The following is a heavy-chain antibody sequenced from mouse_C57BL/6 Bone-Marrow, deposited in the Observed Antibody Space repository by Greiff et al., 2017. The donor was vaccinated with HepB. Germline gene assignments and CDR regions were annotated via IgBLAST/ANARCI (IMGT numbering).Heavy chain of an antibody. D-gene: IGHD1-2*01. CDR3: TTASYWYVDV. V-gene: IGHV14-1*01. J-gene: IGHJ1*03. CDR1: GFNLHDSY. Sequence: VQLKQSGAALVRPGASVKLSCTASGFNLHDSYKHWVKPRPGQGLEWIGRIDPEDGDTEYAPKFQGKATLTADTSSHTAYLQLSSLTSEDTAVYYCTTASYWYVDVWGTGTTVTGSS. CDR2: IDPEDGDT.